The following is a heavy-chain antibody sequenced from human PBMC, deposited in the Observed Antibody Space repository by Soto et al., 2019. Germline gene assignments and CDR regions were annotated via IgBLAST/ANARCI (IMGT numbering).Heavy chain of an antibody. CDR3: ARIRYSSGWFDAFDI. Sequence: QVRLQESGPGLVKPSETLSLTCTVSGGSVTSDIYYWSWIRQPPGRGLEWIGYVYYSGSTNYNPSLTSRVTLSEDTSKQHFSLNLSSVTAADTAVYYCARIRYSSGWFDAFDIWGQGTMVTVSS. D-gene: IGHD6-19*01. J-gene: IGHJ3*02. CDR2: VYYSGST. V-gene: IGHV4-61*03. CDR1: GGSVTSDIYY.